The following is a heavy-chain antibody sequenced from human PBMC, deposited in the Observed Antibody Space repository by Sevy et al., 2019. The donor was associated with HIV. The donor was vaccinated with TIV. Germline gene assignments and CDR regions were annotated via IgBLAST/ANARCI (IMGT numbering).Heavy chain of an antibody. V-gene: IGHV3-11*06. CDR3: GPLIAAARAGDY. CDR2: ISSSSSYT. D-gene: IGHD6-13*01. J-gene: IGHJ4*02. CDR1: GFTFSDYY. Sequence: GGSLRLSCAASGFTFSDYYMSWIRQAPGKGLEWVSYISSSSSYTNYADSVKGRFTISRDNAKNSLYLQMNSLRAEDTAVYYCGPLIAAARAGDYWGQGTLVTVSS.